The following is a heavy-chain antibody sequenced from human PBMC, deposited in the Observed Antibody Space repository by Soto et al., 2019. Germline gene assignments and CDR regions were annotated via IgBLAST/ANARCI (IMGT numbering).Heavy chain of an antibody. J-gene: IGHJ5*02. CDR3: ARDRRDGSSTSCPVGDWFDP. Sequence: QVQLVQSGAEVKKPGASVKVSCKASGYTFTSYAMHWVRQAPGQRLEWMGWINAGNGNTKYSQKFQGRVTITRDTSXXTXYXKLSSLRSEDTAVYYCARDRRDGSSTSCPVGDWFDPWGQGTLVTVSS. V-gene: IGHV1-3*01. D-gene: IGHD2-2*01. CDR2: INAGNGNT. CDR1: GYTFTSYA.